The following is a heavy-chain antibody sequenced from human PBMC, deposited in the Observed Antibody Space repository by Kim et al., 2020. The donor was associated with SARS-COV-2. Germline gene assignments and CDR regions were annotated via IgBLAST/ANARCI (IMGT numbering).Heavy chain of an antibody. D-gene: IGHD2-8*01. V-gene: IGHV3-7*04. J-gene: IGHJ4*02. Sequence: SYVGCVKGRYTTSRDNAKNSLYLQRNSLRAEDTAVYYCARNGGCMDPVGYWGQGTLVTVSS. CDR3: ARNGGCMDPVGY.